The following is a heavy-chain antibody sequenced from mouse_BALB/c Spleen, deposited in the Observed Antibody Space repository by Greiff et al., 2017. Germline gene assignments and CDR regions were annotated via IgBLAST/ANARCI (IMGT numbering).Heavy chain of an antibody. D-gene: IGHD2-10*02. CDR3: AREGEYGNYDYYAMDY. CDR2: IWGDGST. CDR1: GFSLTGYG. J-gene: IGHJ4*01. Sequence: VKLVESGPGLVAPSQSLSITCTVSGFSLTGYGVNWVRQPPGKGLEWLGMIWGDGSTDYNSALKSRLSISKDNSKSQVFLKMNSLQTDDTARYYCAREGEYGNYDYYAMDYWGQGTSVTVSS. V-gene: IGHV2-6-7*01.